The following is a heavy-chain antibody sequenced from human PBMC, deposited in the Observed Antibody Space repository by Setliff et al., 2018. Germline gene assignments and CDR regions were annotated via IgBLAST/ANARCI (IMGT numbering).Heavy chain of an antibody. CDR1: GFTFSSYG. CDR3: TRSRYDAKESFQQ. D-gene: IGHD5-12*01. V-gene: IGHV3-30*02. J-gene: IGHJ1*01. CDR2: IRYDGSDK. Sequence: PGGSLRLSCAASGFTFSSYGIHWVRQAPGKGLEWVTFIRYDGSDKYYADSVKGRFTISRDNSRNTLYLHMNSLRGEDTAVYYCTRSRYDAKESFQQWGQGTLVTVSS.